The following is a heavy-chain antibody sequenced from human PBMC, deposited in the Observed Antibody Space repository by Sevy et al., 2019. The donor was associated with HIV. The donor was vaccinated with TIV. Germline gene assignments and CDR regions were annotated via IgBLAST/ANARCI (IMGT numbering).Heavy chain of an antibody. V-gene: IGHV3-23*01. J-gene: IGHJ4*02. Sequence: GGSLRLSCVASGFTFDTYWMQWVRQAPGKGLEWVSGISGSGGSGDKTNYADSVKGRFTISRDDSKNSLYLQLNSLRAEDTAIYYCARKYDSSGYFDYWGQGTLVTVSS. CDR1: GFTFDTYW. CDR2: ISGSGGSGDKT. CDR3: ARKYDSSGYFDY. D-gene: IGHD3-22*01.